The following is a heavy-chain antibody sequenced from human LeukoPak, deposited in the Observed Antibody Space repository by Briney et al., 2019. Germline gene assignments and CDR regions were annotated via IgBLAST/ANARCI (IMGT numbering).Heavy chain of an antibody. D-gene: IGHD3-22*01. CDR3: ARGGGYYDSSPNWFDP. CDR1: GYTFTSYD. CDR2: MNPNSGNT. V-gene: IGHV1-8*01. Sequence: ASVKVSCKASGYTFTSYDINWVRQATGQGLEWMGWMNPNSGNTGYAQKFQGRVTMTRNTSISTAYMELSSLRSEDTAVYYCARGGGYYDSSPNWFDPWGQGTLVTVSS. J-gene: IGHJ5*02.